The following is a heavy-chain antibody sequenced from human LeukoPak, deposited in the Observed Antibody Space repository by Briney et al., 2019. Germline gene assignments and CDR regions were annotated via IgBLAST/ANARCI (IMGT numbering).Heavy chain of an antibody. CDR2: IYYSGST. D-gene: IGHD4-11*01. J-gene: IGHJ4*02. V-gene: IGHV4-59*12. Sequence: SETLSLTCAVYGENFSIYFYSWIRQPPGKGLEWIGYIYYSGSTNYNPSLKSRVTISVDTSKNQFSLKLSSVTAADTAVYYCARLRYTVTTGYWGQGTLVTVSS. CDR3: ARLRYTVTTGY. CDR1: GENFSIYF.